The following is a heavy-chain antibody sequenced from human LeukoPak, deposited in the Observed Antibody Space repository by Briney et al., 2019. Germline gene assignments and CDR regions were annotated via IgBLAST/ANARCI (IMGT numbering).Heavy chain of an antibody. CDR2: ISSSGSTI. V-gene: IGHV3-48*03. Sequence: GGSLRLSCAASGFTFSSYEMNWVRQAPGKGLEWVSYISSSGSTIYYADSAKGRFTVSRDNARASLYLQMNDLRAEDTARYHCARGGYTMIRADPFDIWGQGTMVTVSS. CDR3: ARGGYTMIRADPFDI. J-gene: IGHJ3*02. D-gene: IGHD3-22*01. CDR1: GFTFSSYE.